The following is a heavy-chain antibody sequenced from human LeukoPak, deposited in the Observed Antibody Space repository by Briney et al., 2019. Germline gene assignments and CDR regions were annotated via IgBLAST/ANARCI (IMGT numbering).Heavy chain of an antibody. Sequence: TSETLSLTCTVSGGSISGYFWSCIRQPPGKGPEWIGYIYSTGTTNYSPSLSSRVTISVDTSKNQLSLNLRFVTATDTAVYHCARHNPPPTGFCSGTSCFMSGSQYFYMDVWGKGTSVTV. CDR2: IYSTGTT. V-gene: IGHV4-4*09. J-gene: IGHJ6*03. CDR1: GGSISGYF. CDR3: ARHNPPPTGFCSGTSCFMSGSQYFYMDV. D-gene: IGHD2-2*01.